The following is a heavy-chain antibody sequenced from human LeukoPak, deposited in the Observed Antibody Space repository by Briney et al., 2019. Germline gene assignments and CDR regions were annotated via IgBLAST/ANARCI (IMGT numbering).Heavy chain of an antibody. CDR1: GGSISSYY. J-gene: IGHJ4*02. V-gene: IGHV4-59*01. Sequence: SETLSLTCTVSGGSISSYYWSWIRQPPGKGLEWIGYIYYSGSTNYNPSLKSRVTISVKTSKNQFSLKLSSVTAADTAVYYCARAPLFFYSSTPHFDYWGQGTLVTVSS. D-gene: IGHD6-13*01. CDR3: ARAPLFFYSSTPHFDY. CDR2: IYYSGST.